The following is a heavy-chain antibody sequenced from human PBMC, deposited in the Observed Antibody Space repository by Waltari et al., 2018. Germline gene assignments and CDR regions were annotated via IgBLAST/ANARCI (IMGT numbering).Heavy chain of an antibody. CDR3: ANFYGDYGNGMDV. D-gene: IGHD4-17*01. J-gene: IGHJ6*02. Sequence: QVQLQQWGAGLLKPSETLSLTCAVYGGSFSGYSWSWIGQPPGKGLEWIGEIKHSGSTNYNPYLKSRVTISVDTSKNQFSLKLSSVTAADTAVYYCANFYGDYGNGMDVWGQGTTVTVSS. CDR2: IKHSGST. CDR1: GGSFSGYS. V-gene: IGHV4-34*01.